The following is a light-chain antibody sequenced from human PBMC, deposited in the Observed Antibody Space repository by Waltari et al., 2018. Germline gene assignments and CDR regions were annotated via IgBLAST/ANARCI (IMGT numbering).Light chain of an antibody. V-gene: IGKV1-5*03. J-gene: IGKJ2*03. CDR2: QAS. CDR1: QNINNW. CDR3: QQYNTYSPMSS. Sequence: DSQRTQATATRPATGGDSGTITCRASQNINNWLACYQQKPGRAPKLLIDQASTLEGGVPSRFSGSGSGTEFTLTISILQPDDFASYYCQQYNTYSPMSSFGQGTKLEIK.